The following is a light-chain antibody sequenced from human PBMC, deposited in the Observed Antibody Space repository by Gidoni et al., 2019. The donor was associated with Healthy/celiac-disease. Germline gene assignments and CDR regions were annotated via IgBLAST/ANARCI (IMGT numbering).Light chain of an antibody. CDR2: AAS. Sequence: DIQMTQSPSSLSASVGDRVTITCRASQSISSYLNWYQQKPGKAPKLLIYAASSLQSGVPSRFSGSGSGTDFTLTISSLQPEDFATYYCQRCYSPHTFGQGTKLEIK. CDR1: QSISSY. J-gene: IGKJ2*01. V-gene: IGKV1-39*01. CDR3: QRCYSPHT.